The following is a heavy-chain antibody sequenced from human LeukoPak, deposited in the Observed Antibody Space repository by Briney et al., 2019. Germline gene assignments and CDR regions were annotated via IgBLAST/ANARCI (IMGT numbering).Heavy chain of an antibody. Sequence: GGSLRLSCAASGFIFSSYEMNWVRQAPGKGLEWVSYIDGSGSTIYNADSVKGRFTISRDNAKNSLYLQVNSLRAEDTAIYYCARAYCSSTSCFGWGQGTLVTVSS. V-gene: IGHV3-48*03. J-gene: IGHJ4*02. CDR1: GFIFSSYE. CDR3: ARAYCSSTSCFG. CDR2: IDGSGSTI. D-gene: IGHD2-2*01.